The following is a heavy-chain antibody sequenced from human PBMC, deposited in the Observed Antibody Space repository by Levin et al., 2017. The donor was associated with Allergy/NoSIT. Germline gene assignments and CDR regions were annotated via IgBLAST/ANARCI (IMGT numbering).Heavy chain of an antibody. J-gene: IGHJ4*02. Sequence: TGGSLRLSCAASGFTFSDYSMSWVRQAPGKGLEWVANIKEDVSEKYYVDSVKGRFTISRDNAKNSLYLQMNNLRAEDTAVYYCARALESWSRLWDYWGQGTLVTVSS. V-gene: IGHV3-7*03. CDR2: IKEDVSEK. D-gene: IGHD3-3*01. CDR3: ARALESWSRLWDY. CDR1: GFTFSDYS.